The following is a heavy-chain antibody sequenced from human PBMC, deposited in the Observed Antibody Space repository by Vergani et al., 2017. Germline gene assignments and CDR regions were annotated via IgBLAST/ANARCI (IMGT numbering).Heavy chain of an antibody. V-gene: IGHV1-24*01. CDR2: FDPEDGET. D-gene: IGHD6-13*01. CDR3: ATQSAAGTGYYYYYMDV. CDR1: GYTLTELS. Sequence: QVQLVQSGAEVKKPGASVQVSCKVSGYTLTELSMHWVRQAPGKGLEWMGGFDPEDGETIYAQNLQGRVTMTEDTSTDTAYMELSSLRSEDTAVYYCATQSAAGTGYYYYYMDVWGKGTTVTVSS. J-gene: IGHJ6*03.